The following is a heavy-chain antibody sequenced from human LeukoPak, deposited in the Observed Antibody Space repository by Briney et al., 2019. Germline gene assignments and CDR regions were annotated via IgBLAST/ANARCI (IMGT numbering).Heavy chain of an antibody. CDR3: AGGPSGYFDY. D-gene: IGHD3-22*01. Sequence: SQTLSLTCTVSGGSISSGGYYWSWIRQHPGKGLEWIGYIYYSGSTYYNPSLKSRVTISLDTSKNQFSLKLSSVTAADTAVYYCAGGPSGYFDYWGQGTLVTVSS. CDR2: IYYSGST. CDR1: GGSISSGGYY. V-gene: IGHV4-31*03. J-gene: IGHJ4*02.